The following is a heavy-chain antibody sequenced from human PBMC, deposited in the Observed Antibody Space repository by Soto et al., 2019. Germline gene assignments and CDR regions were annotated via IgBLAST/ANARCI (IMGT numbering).Heavy chain of an antibody. D-gene: IGHD2-2*02. J-gene: IGHJ4*02. Sequence: SETLSLTCAVYGGSFSGYYWSWIRQPPGKGLEWIGEINHSGSTNYNPSLKSRVTISVDTSKNQFSLKLSSVTAADTAVYYCVSHLLAGYCSSTSCYSDYWGQGTLVTVSS. CDR2: INHSGST. V-gene: IGHV4-34*01. CDR3: VSHLLAGYCSSTSCYSDY. CDR1: GGSFSGYY.